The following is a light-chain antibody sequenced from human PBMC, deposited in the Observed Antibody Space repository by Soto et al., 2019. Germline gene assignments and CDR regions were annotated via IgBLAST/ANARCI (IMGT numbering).Light chain of an antibody. CDR3: LLSLVSYSGEEGV. CDR2: DTT. CDR1: TGTVTSGHY. V-gene: IGLV7-46*01. J-gene: IGLJ3*02. Sequence: QAVVTQEPSLTVSPGGTVTLTCGSSTGTVTSGHYPYWFQQKPGQAPRTLIYDTTNRHSWTPARFSGSLLGGKAALTLSGAQPEDEADYYCLLSLVSYSGEEGVFGGGTKLTVL.